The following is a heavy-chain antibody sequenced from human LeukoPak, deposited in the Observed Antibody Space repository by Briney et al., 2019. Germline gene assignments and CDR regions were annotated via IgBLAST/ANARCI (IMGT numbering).Heavy chain of an antibody. CDR2: ISGSGGST. V-gene: IGHV3-23*01. J-gene: IGHJ6*02. D-gene: IGHD1-26*01. Sequence: GASLRLSCAASGFTFSSYAMSWVRQAPGKGLEWVSAISGSGGSTYYADSVKGRFTISRENSKNTLYLQMNSLRAEDTAVYYCAKRGDSGSYHYYYYGMDVWGQGTTVTVSS. CDR1: GFTFSSYA. CDR3: AKRGDSGSYHYYYYGMDV.